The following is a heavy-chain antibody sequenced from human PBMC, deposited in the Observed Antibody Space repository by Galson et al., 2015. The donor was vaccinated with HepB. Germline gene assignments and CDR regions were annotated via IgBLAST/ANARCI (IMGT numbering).Heavy chain of an antibody. Sequence: SLRLSCAASGFTFSSYGMHWVRQTPGKGLEWVSYISSSRSTRYYADSVEGRFTISRDNAKNSLYLQMNNLRDEDTAVYYCRRDRTTYYHDSTGYGVWGQGTLVTVSS. V-gene: IGHV3-48*02. CDR1: GFTFSSYG. J-gene: IGHJ4*02. CDR3: RRDRTTYYHDSTGYGV. CDR2: ISSSRSTR. D-gene: IGHD3-22*01.